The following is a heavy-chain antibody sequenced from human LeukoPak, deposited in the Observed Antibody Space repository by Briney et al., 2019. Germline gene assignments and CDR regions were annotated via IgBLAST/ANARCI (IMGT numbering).Heavy chain of an antibody. V-gene: IGHV6-1*01. CDR1: GDSVSSNSAA. CDR2: TYYSSKWYN. J-gene: IGHJ4*02. Sequence: QTLSLTCAISGDSVSSNSAAWNWITQSPSRGLEWLGRTYYSSKWYNDYAVSVKSRITINPDTSKNQFSLQLNSVTPEDTAVYYCARGVKQLVPWGQGTLVTVSS. D-gene: IGHD6-13*01. CDR3: ARGVKQLVP.